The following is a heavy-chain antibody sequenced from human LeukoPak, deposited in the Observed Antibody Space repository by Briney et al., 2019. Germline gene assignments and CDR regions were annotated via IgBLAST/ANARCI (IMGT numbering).Heavy chain of an antibody. CDR1: GFTFSNAW. CDR2: IKSKTDGGTT. J-gene: IGHJ4*02. V-gene: IGHV3-15*01. D-gene: IGHD3-10*01. Sequence: AGGSLRLSCAASGFTFSNAWMSWVRQAPGKGLEWVGRIKSKTDGGTTDYAAPVKGRFTISRDDSKNTLYLQMNSLKTEDTAVYYCTTGDYYGSGSPRPSPPLLDYWGQGTLVTVSS. CDR3: TTGDYYGSGSPRPSPPLLDY.